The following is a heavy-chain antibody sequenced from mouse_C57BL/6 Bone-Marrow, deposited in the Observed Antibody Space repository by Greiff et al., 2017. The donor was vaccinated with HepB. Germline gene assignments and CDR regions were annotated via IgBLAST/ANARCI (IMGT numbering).Heavy chain of an antibody. CDR3: ARNYDYDGRYFDY. J-gene: IGHJ2*01. D-gene: IGHD2-4*01. CDR1: GYTFTNYW. CDR2: IYPGGGYT. Sequence: QVQLQQSGAELVRPGTSVKMSCKASGYTFTNYWIGWAKQRPGHGLEWIGDIYPGGGYTNYNEKFKGKATLTADKSSSTAYMQFSSLTSEDSAIYYCARNYDYDGRYFDYWGQGTTLTVSS. V-gene: IGHV1-63*01.